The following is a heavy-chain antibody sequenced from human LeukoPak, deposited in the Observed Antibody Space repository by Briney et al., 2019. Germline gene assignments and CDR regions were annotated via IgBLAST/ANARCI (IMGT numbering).Heavy chain of an antibody. Sequence: GGSLRLSCAASGFTFSHYWMSWVRQAPGRGLEWVANIKPDGSQKDYVDFVKGRFTISRDNAKNSLYLQMDSLRSEDTAVYFCAREGMWAFDIWGQGTMVTVSS. CDR1: GFTFSHYW. CDR2: IKPDGSQK. CDR3: AREGMWAFDI. J-gene: IGHJ3*02. D-gene: IGHD6-13*01. V-gene: IGHV3-7*01.